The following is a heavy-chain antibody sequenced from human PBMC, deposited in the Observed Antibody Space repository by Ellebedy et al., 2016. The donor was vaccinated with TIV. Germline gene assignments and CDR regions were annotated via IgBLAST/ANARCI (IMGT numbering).Heavy chain of an antibody. CDR2: IFYNGMT. CDR1: GGSMSPYY. D-gene: IGHD2-2*01. CDR3: AAGWVPAAPLQP. Sequence: MPSETLSLTCTVSGGSMSPYYWSWVRQSPGGGLEWIGYIFYNGMTNYNPSLKSRVTMSVDTSKNQFSLKLSSVTAADTAVYYCAAGWVPAAPLQPWGQGTLVTVSS. V-gene: IGHV4-59*12. J-gene: IGHJ5*02.